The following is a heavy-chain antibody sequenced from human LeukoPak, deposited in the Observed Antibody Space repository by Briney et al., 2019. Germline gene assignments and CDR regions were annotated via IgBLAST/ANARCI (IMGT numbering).Heavy chain of an antibody. V-gene: IGHV3-48*03. J-gene: IGHJ4*02. Sequence: HPGGPLRLSCAASGFPVNKYEMHWVRQAPGKGLEWVSYIDAGATSTNYADSVWGRFTLSRDNAQNSVHLQMNSLRDEDTAVYYCVRGRLLRSTKYFDYWGQGALVTVSS. CDR1: GFPVNKYE. D-gene: IGHD2-21*02. CDR3: VRGRLLRSTKYFDY. CDR2: IDAGATST.